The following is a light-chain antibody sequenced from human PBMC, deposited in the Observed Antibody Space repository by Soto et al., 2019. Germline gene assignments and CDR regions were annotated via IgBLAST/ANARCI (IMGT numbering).Light chain of an antibody. CDR3: SSYTSSNTLV. CDR2: EVS. CDR1: TSDVGGYNY. V-gene: IGLV2-14*01. J-gene: IGLJ2*01. Sequence: QSVLTQPASVSGSPRQSITISCTGTTSDVGGYNYVSWYQQYPGIAPKLMIYEVSHRPSGVSYRFSGSKSGNTASLTISGLQAEDEADYYCSSYTSSNTLVFGGGTKLTVL.